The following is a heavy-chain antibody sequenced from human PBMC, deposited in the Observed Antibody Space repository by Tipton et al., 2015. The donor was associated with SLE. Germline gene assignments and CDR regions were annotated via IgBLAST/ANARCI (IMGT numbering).Heavy chain of an antibody. Sequence: QLVQSGAEVKKPGASVKVSCKASGYTFTTYGISWVRQAPGQGLEWMGWISAYNGNTNFAQKVQGRVTMTTDTSTGTAYVELRSLRSDDTAVYYCAIAVAGTLFFDHWGQGTLVTVSS. CDR2: ISAYNGNT. D-gene: IGHD6-19*01. CDR1: GYTFTTYG. CDR3: AIAVAGTLFFDH. J-gene: IGHJ4*02. V-gene: IGHV1-18*01.